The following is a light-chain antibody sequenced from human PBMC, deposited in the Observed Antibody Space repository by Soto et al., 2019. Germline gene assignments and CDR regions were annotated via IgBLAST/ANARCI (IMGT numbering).Light chain of an antibody. CDR1: QSINSNL. V-gene: IGKV3-20*01. CDR2: GAS. J-gene: IGKJ5*01. Sequence: EIVLAQSPGTLSLSPGERATLSCRASQSINSNLLAWYRQRRGQAPRLLIHGASNRATGIPDRFSGSGSGTDFTLTISRLEPEDFAVYYCQQYGSSPPTFGQGTRLEIK. CDR3: QQYGSSPPT.